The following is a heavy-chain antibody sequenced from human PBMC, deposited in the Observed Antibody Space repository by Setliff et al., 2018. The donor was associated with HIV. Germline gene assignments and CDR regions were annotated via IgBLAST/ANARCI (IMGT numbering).Heavy chain of an antibody. CDR1: NGSISSTNW. Sequence: PSETLSLTCAVTNGSISSTNWWSWVRQPPGKGLEWIGEIYHSGNTNYNPSLKSRVTISVDKSKNQFSLKLTSVTAADTAVFYCASLVRGEEEGYFDYWGQGTLVTVSS. CDR3: ASLVRGEEEGYFDY. J-gene: IGHJ4*02. D-gene: IGHD3-16*01. V-gene: IGHV4-4*02. CDR2: IYHSGNT.